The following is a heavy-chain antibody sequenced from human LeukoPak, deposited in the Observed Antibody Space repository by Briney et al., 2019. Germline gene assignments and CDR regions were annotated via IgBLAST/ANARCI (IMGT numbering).Heavy chain of an antibody. CDR3: ARDRIYYYDSSGYRVDAFDI. D-gene: IGHD3-22*01. Sequence: SQTLSLTCTVSSGSISSGSYYWSWIRQPAGTGLECIGRIYTSGSSNYNPSLKSRVTISVDTSKNQFSLKLSSVTAADTAVYYCARDRIYYYDSSGYRVDAFDIWGQGTMVTVTS. J-gene: IGHJ3*02. CDR1: SGSISSGSYY. CDR2: IYTSGSS. V-gene: IGHV4-61*02.